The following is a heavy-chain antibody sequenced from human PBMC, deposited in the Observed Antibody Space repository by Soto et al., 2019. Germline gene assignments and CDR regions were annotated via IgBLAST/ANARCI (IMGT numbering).Heavy chain of an antibody. CDR1: GYLISSGYY. V-gene: IGHV4-38-2*02. Sequence: PSETLSLTCSVSGYLISSGYYWGWVRQTPGKGLEWLGSIDYSGRTYKNPALKSRVSASVDLAKNQFSLNLRSVTAADTAVYFCARDLSSGYDSSYFDYWGQGTLVTVS. CDR2: IDYSGRT. J-gene: IGHJ4*02. CDR3: ARDLSSGYDSSYFDY. D-gene: IGHD3-22*01.